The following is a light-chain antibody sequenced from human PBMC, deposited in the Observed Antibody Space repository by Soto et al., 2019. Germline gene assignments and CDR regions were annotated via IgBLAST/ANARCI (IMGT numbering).Light chain of an antibody. Sequence: PQPAPFSGFLGQSSPSSCPGAGGDVGGYNYVSWYQQHPGKAPKLMIYDVSYRPSGVSDRFSGSKSGNTASLTISGLQSEDEADYYCDSYTSGSSYVFGTGTKVTVL. J-gene: IGLJ1*01. V-gene: IGLV2-14*01. CDR3: DSYTSGSSYV. CDR1: GGDVGGYNY. CDR2: DVS.